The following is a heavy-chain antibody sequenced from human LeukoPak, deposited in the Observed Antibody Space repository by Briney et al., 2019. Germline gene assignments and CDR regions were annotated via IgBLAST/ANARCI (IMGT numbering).Heavy chain of an antibody. Sequence: PQTLSLTCTVSGSSISSGDFYWSWIRQPPGKGLESIGFIYYSGSTYYNPSLKSRVTISVDTSKNQFSLRLSSVTAADTAVYYCARERAAKTRFDYWGQGTLVTVSS. CDR3: ARERAAKTRFDY. D-gene: IGHD1-1*01. V-gene: IGHV4-30-4*01. CDR1: GSSISSGDFY. J-gene: IGHJ4*02. CDR2: IYYSGST.